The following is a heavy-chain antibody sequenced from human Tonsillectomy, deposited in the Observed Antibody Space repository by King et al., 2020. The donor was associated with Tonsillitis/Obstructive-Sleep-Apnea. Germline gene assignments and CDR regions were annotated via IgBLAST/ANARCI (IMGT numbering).Heavy chain of an antibody. D-gene: IGHD3-3*01. J-gene: IGHJ4*02. V-gene: IGHV4-59*08. CDR1: GGSISSYY. CDR3: ARVYDFWGGPIANVRDYYFDY. Sequence: VQLQESGPGLVKPSETLSLTCTVSGGSISSYYWSWIRQPPGKGLEWIGYIYYSGSTNYKPSLKSRVTISVDTSKNQFSLKLSSVTAADTAVYYCARVYDFWGGPIANVRDYYFDYWGQGTLVTVSS. CDR2: IYYSGST.